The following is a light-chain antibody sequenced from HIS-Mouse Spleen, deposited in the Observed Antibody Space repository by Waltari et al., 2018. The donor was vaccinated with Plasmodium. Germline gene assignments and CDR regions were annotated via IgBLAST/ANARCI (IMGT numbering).Light chain of an antibody. CDR1: QSVSSSY. V-gene: IGKV3-20*01. CDR2: GAS. J-gene: IGKJ2*01. CDR3: QQYGSSYT. Sequence: EIVLPHSPGTLSLSPGERATLSCRASQSVSSSYLAWYQQKPGQAPRLLIYGASSRATGIPDRFSGSGSGTDFTLTISRLEPEDFAVYYCQQYGSSYTFGQGTKLEIK.